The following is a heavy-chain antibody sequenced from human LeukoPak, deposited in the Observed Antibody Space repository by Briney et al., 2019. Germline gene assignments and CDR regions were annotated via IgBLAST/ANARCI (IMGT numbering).Heavy chain of an antibody. CDR3: TRQLQPEREYYYYGMDV. CDR2: IKQDGIEK. J-gene: IGHJ6*02. CDR1: GFTFSSYW. V-gene: IGHV3-7*05. D-gene: IGHD1-1*01. Sequence: GGSLRLSCAASGFTFSSYWMSWVRQAPGKGLEWVANIKQDGIEKYCMDSVKGRFTISRDNAKNSLYLQMNSLRAEDTAAYYCTRQLQPEREYYYYGMDVWGQGTTVTVSS.